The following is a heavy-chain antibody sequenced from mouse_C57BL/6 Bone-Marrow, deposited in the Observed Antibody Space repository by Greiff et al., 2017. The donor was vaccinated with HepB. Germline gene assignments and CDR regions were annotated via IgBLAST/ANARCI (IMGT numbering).Heavy chain of an antibody. CDR2: INPSSGYT. V-gene: IGHV1-4*01. CDR3: ARHSNVYWYFDV. Sequence: VHLVESGAELARPGASVKMSCKASGYTFTSYTMHWVKQRPGQGLEWIGYINPSSGYTKYNQKFKDKATLTADKSSSTAYMQLSSLTSEDSAVYYCARHSNVYWYFDVWGTGTTVTVSS. D-gene: IGHD2-5*01. CDR1: GYTFTSYT. J-gene: IGHJ1*03.